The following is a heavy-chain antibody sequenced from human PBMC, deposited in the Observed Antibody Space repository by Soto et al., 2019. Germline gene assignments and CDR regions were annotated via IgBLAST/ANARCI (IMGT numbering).Heavy chain of an antibody. J-gene: IGHJ4*02. CDR1: GESFSGHI. V-gene: IGHV4-34*01. D-gene: IGHD6-19*01. CDR3: ARGLITGSHYSGGWYYFDS. CDR2: INHSGSA. Sequence: QVQLQQSGAGLLKPSETLSLTCAVYGESFSGHIWTWIRQTPGKGLQWIGQINHSGSASYNPSLKSRVTISVHPSISQFSLELSSVTAADTAVYYCARGLITGSHYSGGWYYFDSWGQGTQVTVSS.